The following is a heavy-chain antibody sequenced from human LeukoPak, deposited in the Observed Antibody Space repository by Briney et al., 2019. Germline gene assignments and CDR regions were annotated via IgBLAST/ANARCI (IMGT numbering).Heavy chain of an antibody. CDR3: ARLERSKYYYDSSGYYFAGGMDV. D-gene: IGHD3-22*01. CDR1: GGSISRSDW. CDR2: IFHSGST. Sequence: SWTLSLTCAVSGGSISRSDWWSWVRQSPGKGLEWIGEIFHSGSTKYNPSLKSRVTISVDTSKNQFSLKLSSVTAADTAVYYCARLERSKYYYDSSGYYFAGGMDVWGQGTTVTVSS. V-gene: IGHV4-4*02. J-gene: IGHJ6*02.